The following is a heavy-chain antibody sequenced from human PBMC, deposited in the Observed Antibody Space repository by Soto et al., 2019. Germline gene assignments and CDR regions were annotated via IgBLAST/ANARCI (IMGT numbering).Heavy chain of an antibody. CDR3: ATPLGTAGSSFDY. CDR1: GFTFSSFS. D-gene: IGHD7-27*01. V-gene: IGHV3-21*01. CDR2: ISGSGSYI. Sequence: PGGSLRLSCAASGFTFSSFSMNWVRQAPGKGLEWVSSISGSGSYIYYADSVKGRFTISRDNAKNSLYLQMNSLRADDTAVYYCATPLGTAGSSFDYWGQETRVTVPQ. J-gene: IGHJ4*02.